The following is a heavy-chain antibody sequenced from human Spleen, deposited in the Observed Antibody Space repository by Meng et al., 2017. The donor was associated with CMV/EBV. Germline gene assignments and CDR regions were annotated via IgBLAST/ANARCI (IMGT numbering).Heavy chain of an antibody. V-gene: IGHV3-21*01. J-gene: IGHJ4*02. CDR2: ISSSSNYM. CDR1: FTFSDYP. CDR3: ASDLKTYYHDSNGSSFDY. D-gene: IGHD3-22*01. Sequence: FTFSDYPMHWVRQAPGKGLEWVSSISSSSNYMYYADSVKGRFTVSRDNARNSLYLQMDSLRAEDTAVYYCASDLKTYYHDSNGSSFDYWGQGTLVTVSS.